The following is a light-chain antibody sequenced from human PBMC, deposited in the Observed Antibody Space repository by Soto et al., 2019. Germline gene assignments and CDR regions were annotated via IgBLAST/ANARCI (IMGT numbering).Light chain of an antibody. Sequence: EIVMTQSPVTLSVSPGERATLSCRASQDISSNLAWYQQKPGQAPRLLIYGAFTRATGIADRFSGSGSGTEFTLTINSLQSEDFAVDDCQQYNNWPLTFGGGTKVEIK. CDR2: GAF. V-gene: IGKV3-15*01. CDR1: QDISSN. CDR3: QQYNNWPLT. J-gene: IGKJ4*01.